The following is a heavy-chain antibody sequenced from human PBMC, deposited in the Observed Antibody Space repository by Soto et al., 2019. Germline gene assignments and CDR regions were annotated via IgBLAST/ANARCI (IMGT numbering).Heavy chain of an antibody. D-gene: IGHD4-17*01. Sequence: GGSLRLSCAASGFTFSSYSMNWVRQAPGKGLEWVSCINSNGSSTSYADSVKGRFTISRDNAKNTLYLQMNSLRAEDTAVYYCAREEAYYGDSGDAFDIWGQGTMVTVSS. J-gene: IGHJ3*02. CDR2: INSNGSST. CDR3: AREEAYYGDSGDAFDI. V-gene: IGHV3-74*01. CDR1: GFTFSSYS.